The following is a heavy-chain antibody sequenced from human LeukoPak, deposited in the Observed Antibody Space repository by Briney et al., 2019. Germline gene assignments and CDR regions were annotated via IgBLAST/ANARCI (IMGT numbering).Heavy chain of an antibody. J-gene: IGHJ5*02. CDR1: GYTFTSYD. CDR3: ARDRGYCSSTSCYDNWFDP. V-gene: IGHV1-8*01. D-gene: IGHD2-2*01. CDR2: MNPNSGNT. Sequence: GASVKVSCKASGYTFTSYDINWVRQATGQGLEWMGWMNPNSGNTGYAQKFQGRVTMTRNTSISTAYMELSSLRSEDTAVYYCARDRGYCSSTSCYDNWFDPWGQGTLVTVSS.